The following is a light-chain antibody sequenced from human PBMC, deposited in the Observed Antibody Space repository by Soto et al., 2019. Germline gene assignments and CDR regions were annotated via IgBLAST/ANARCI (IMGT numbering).Light chain of an antibody. CDR1: QSISYW. Sequence: DIQMTQSHSTLSASVGDRVTITCRASQSISYWLAWFQLKPGKAPKLLIYDASSLESGVPSRFIGSGSGKEFTLTISSLQPDDCATYSCQQYTNYSPFGQGTKVEI. V-gene: IGKV1-5*01. J-gene: IGKJ1*01. CDR2: DAS. CDR3: QQYTNYSP.